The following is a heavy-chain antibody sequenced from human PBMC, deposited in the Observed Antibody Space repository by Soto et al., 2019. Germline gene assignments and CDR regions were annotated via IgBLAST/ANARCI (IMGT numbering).Heavy chain of an antibody. D-gene: IGHD3-10*01. Sequence: SETLSLTCAIYGGSFSCYYCSWVRQPPGKVREWMGEISHSGSTSYNPSLSSRVTISVDTSKNQLSLNLTSVTAADTALYYCARAYFGSGSSFDIWGQGTMVTVSS. V-gene: IGHV4-34*01. CDR1: GGSFSCYY. J-gene: IGHJ3*02. CDR2: ISHSGST. CDR3: ARAYFGSGSSFDI.